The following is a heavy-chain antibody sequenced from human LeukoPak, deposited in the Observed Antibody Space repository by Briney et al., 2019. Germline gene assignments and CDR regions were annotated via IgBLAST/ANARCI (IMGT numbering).Heavy chain of an antibody. CDR2: IYYSGST. Sequence: SETLSLTCTVSGGSISSSSYYWGWIRQPPGKGLEWIGSIYYSGSTYYNPSLKSRVTISVDTSKNQFSLKLSSVTAADTAVYYCARDPLLRLEPREKDAFDIWGQGTMVTVSS. V-gene: IGHV4-39*02. D-gene: IGHD1-1*01. CDR1: GGSISSSSYY. CDR3: ARDPLLRLEPREKDAFDI. J-gene: IGHJ3*02.